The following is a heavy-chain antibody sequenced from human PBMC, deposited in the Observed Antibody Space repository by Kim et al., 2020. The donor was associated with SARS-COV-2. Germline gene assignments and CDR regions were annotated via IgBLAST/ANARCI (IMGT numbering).Heavy chain of an antibody. CDR1: GYTFTSYA. CDR2: INTNTGNP. V-gene: IGHV7-4-1*02. D-gene: IGHD3-10*01. Sequence: ASVKVSCKASGYTFTSYAMNWVRQAPGQGLEWMGWINTNTGNPTYAQGFTGRFVFSLDTSVSTAYLQISSLKAEDTAVYYCAREAPLWFGDQRGAFDIWGQGTMVTVSS. CDR3: AREAPLWFGDQRGAFDI. J-gene: IGHJ3*02.